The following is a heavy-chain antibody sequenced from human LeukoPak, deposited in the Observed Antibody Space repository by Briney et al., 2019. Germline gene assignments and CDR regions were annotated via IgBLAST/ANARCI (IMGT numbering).Heavy chain of an antibody. Sequence: PGGSLRLSCAASGFSFSSYFMTWVRQAPGKGLKWVSTITGRGDKTYYGDSVNGRFTISRDNSKNTLYLQMNSLRAEDTATYYGAKAQRGFDDFWNGHDYWGQGTLVTVSS. V-gene: IGHV3-23*01. D-gene: IGHD3-3*01. CDR3: AKAQRGFDDFWNGHDY. J-gene: IGHJ4*02. CDR1: GFSFSSYF. CDR2: ITGRGDKT.